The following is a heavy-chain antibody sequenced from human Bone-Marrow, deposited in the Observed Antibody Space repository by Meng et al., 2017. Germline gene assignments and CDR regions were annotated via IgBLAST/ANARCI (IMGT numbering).Heavy chain of an antibody. V-gene: IGHV3-21*01. CDR1: GFTFSSYS. CDR2: ISSSSSYI. CDR3: ARELDHGYSYAIDY. J-gene: IGHJ4*02. Sequence: GESLKISCAASGFTFSSYSMNWVRQAPGKGLEWVSSISSSSSYIYYADSVKGRFTISRDNAKNSLYLQMNSMRAEDTAVYYCARELDHGYSYAIDYWGQGTLVTVSS. D-gene: IGHD5-18*01.